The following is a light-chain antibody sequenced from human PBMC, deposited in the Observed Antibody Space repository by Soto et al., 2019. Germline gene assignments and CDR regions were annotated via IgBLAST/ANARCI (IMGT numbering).Light chain of an antibody. CDR3: QHYYTTPRT. J-gene: IGKJ1*01. Sequence: DIVMTQSPDSLAVSLGERATINCTSSQSVLHSSHNKNYLAWYQQKPGQPPKLLMYGASTRKSGVPDRFSGSGSGTDFTLTISSLQAEDVAVYYCQHYYTTPRTFGQGTKVAIK. V-gene: IGKV4-1*01. CDR2: GAS. CDR1: QSVLHSSHNKNY.